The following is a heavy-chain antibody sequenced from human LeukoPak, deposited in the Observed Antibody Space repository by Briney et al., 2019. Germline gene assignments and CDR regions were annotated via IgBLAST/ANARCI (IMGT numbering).Heavy chain of an antibody. V-gene: IGHV3-21*01. CDR3: ARETTVTSGWFDP. CDR2: ISSSSDYI. D-gene: IGHD4-17*01. J-gene: IGHJ5*02. Sequence: GGSLRLSCAASGFTFSSYSMNWVRQAPGKGLEWVSSISSSSDYIYFADSVKGRFTISRDNAKNSLYLQVNSLRAEDTAVYYCARETTVTSGWFDPWGQGTLVTVSS. CDR1: GFTFSSYS.